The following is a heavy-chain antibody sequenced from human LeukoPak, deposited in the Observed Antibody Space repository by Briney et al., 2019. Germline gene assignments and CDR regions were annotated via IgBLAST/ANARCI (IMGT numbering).Heavy chain of an antibody. V-gene: IGHV1-2*02. Sequence: ASVKVSCKASGYTFTGYYMHWVRQAPGQGLEWMGWINPNSGGTNYAQKFQGRVTMTRDTSISTAYMELSRLRSDDTAVYYCARVGGYCSSTSCYTGDYWGQGTLVTVSS. CDR1: GYTFTGYY. D-gene: IGHD2-2*02. CDR3: ARVGGYCSSTSCYTGDY. J-gene: IGHJ4*02. CDR2: INPNSGGT.